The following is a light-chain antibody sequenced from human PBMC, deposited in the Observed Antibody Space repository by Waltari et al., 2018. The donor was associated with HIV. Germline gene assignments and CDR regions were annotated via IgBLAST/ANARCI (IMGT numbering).Light chain of an antibody. V-gene: IGLV2-14*01. CDR2: EVS. CDR1: SSDIGGYNY. Sequence: QSALTQPASVSGSPGQSITISCTGTSSDIGGYNYVSWYQHHPGKAPKLMLYEVSNRPSGGSNRFSGSKSGNTASLTISGLQAEDEADYYCSSYTSSNTLVFGTGTKVTVL. CDR3: SSYTSSNTLV. J-gene: IGLJ1*01.